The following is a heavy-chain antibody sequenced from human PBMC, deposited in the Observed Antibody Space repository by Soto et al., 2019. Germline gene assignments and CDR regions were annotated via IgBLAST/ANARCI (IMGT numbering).Heavy chain of an antibody. V-gene: IGHV4-34*01. CDR3: ARGAGYSGYDFNYYYYGMDV. Sequence: SETLSLTCAVYGGSFSGYYWTWIRQPPGTGLEWIGEINHSGSTNYNPSLKSRVTISVDTSKNQFSLKLTSVTAADTAVYYCARGAGYSGYDFNYYYYGMDVWGQGTTVTV. D-gene: IGHD5-12*01. J-gene: IGHJ6*02. CDR2: INHSGST. CDR1: GGSFSGYY.